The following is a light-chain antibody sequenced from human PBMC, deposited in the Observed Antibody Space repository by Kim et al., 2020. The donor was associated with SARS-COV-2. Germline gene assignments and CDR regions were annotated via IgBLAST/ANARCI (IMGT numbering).Light chain of an antibody. J-gene: IGKJ1*01. V-gene: IGKV1-5*01. CDR3: QQYNSYSGT. CDR1: QSISSW. CDR2: DAS. Sequence: AAVGDRVTITCRASQSISSWLAWYQQKPGKAPKLLIYDASSLESGVPSRFSGSGSGTEFTLTISSLQPDDFATYYCQQYNSYSGTFGQGTKVDIK.